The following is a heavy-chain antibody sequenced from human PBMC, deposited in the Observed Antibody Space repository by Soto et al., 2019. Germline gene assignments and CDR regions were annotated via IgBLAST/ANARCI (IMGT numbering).Heavy chain of an antibody. V-gene: IGHV3-7*03. Sequence: EVQLVESGGGLVQPGGSLRLSCAASGFTFSSYWMSWVRQAPGKGLEWVANINQDGSEKYYVDSVEGRFTISRDNAKNSLYLQMNSLGAEDTAVYYCARDRYGMDVWGQGTTVTVSS. CDR3: ARDRYGMDV. J-gene: IGHJ6*02. CDR2: INQDGSEK. CDR1: GFTFSSYW.